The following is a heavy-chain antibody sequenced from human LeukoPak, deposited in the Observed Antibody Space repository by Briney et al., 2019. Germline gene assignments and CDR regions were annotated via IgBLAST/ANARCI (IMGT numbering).Heavy chain of an antibody. J-gene: IGHJ3*02. CDR1: GGSISSYY. Sequence: KPSETLSLTCTVSGGSISSYYWSWIRQPAGKGPEWIGRIYTSGSTNYNPSLKSRVAMSVDTSKNQFSLKLSSVTAADTAVYYCAVLGELDDAFDIWGQGTMVTVSS. CDR2: IYTSGST. CDR3: AVLGELDDAFDI. V-gene: IGHV4-4*07. D-gene: IGHD3-10*01.